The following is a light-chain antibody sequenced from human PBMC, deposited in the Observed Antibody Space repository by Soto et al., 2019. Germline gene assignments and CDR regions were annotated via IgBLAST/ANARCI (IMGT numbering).Light chain of an antibody. CDR1: HNDIGTYDY. CDR2: GVT. J-gene: IGLJ1*01. Sequence: QSALTQPTSVSGSPGQSITISCTGNHNDIGTYDYVSWYQQHPGRAPRLLIHGVTTRPSGISGRFSASKSGLTASLTISGLQPEDEADYYCSSFTSNRIYVFGPGTKAPVL. CDR3: SSFTSNRIYV. V-gene: IGLV2-14*03.